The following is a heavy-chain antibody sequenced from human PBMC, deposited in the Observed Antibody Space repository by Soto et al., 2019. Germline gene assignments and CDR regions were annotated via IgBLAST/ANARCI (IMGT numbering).Heavy chain of an antibody. D-gene: IGHD2-2*02. CDR3: ARDGYCSSTSFYTGWFDP. Sequence: SQTLSLTCAISGDSVSSNSAAWNWIRQSPSRGLEWLGRTYYRSKWYNDYAVSEKSRININPDTSKNQFCLQLNSVTPEDTAVYYCARDGYCSSTSFYTGWFDPWGQGTLVTVSS. CDR2: TYYRSKWYN. J-gene: IGHJ5*02. CDR1: GDSVSSNSAA. V-gene: IGHV6-1*01.